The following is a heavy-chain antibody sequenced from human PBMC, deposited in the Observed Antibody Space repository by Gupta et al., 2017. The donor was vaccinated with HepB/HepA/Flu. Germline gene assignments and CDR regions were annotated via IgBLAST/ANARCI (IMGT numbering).Heavy chain of an antibody. Sequence: HVQLQQCVAGLLTPSETLSLTCAVSGGSFSGYYWSWIRQPPGKGLEWIGEINHSGSTNYNPYLKRRVTISVETSKNEFALKLSSVTAADTAVYYCARAGGFFWLDWDFDLWGRGTLVTGSS. J-gene: IGHJ2*01. CDR3: ARAGGFFWLDWDFDL. V-gene: IGHV4-34*01. CDR1: GGSFSGYY. CDR2: INHSGST. D-gene: IGHD3-9*01.